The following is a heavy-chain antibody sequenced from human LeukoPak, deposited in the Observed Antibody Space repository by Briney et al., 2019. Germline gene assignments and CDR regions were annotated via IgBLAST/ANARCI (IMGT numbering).Heavy chain of an antibody. Sequence: SETLSLTCAVYGGSFSGYYWSWIRQPPGQGLEWIGEINHSGSTNYNPSLKSRVTISVDTPKNQFSLKLSSVTAADTAVYYCASSPYYGSGSYPTEYFQHWGQGTLVTVSS. V-gene: IGHV4-34*01. CDR1: GGSFSGYY. J-gene: IGHJ1*01. CDR2: INHSGST. D-gene: IGHD3-10*01. CDR3: ASSPYYGSGSYPTEYFQH.